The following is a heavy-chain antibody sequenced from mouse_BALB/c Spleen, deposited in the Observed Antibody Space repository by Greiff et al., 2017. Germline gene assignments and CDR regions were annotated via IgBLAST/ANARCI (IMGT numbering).Heavy chain of an antibody. V-gene: IGHV5-9-4*01. CDR2: ISSGGSYT. CDR3: ARDGYDGGFAY. Sequence: EVKVEESGGGLVKPGGSLKLSCAASGFTFSSYAMSWVRQSPEKRLEWVAEISSGGSYTYYPDTVTGRFTISRDNAKNTLYLEMSSLRSEDTAMYYCARDGYDGGFAYWGQGTLVTVSA. D-gene: IGHD2-2*01. J-gene: IGHJ3*01. CDR1: GFTFSSYA.